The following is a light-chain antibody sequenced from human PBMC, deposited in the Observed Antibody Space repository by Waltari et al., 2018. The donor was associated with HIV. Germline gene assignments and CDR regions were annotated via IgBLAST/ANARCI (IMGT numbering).Light chain of an antibody. J-gene: IGLJ2*01. CDR3: AAWDDNLNGL. CDR2: DDN. CDR1: RSNIGSNT. V-gene: IGLV1-44*01. Sequence: QSVLTQPPSASGTLGQRVTISCSGRRSNIGSNTVNWYHQLPGTAPKLLISDDNRRPSGGPARFSGSRSGTSASLAISGLQSEDEADYYCAAWDDNLNGLFGGGTKLTVL.